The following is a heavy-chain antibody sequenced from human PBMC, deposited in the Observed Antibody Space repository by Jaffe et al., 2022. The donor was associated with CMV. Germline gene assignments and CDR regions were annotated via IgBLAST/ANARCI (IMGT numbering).Heavy chain of an antibody. CDR3: ARVGSTRTHWYFDL. J-gene: IGHJ2*01. CDR1: GFTFSSYN. CDR2: ISDSSSSI. V-gene: IGHV3-48*02. Sequence: EVQLVESGGGLVQPGGSLRLSCAASGFTFSSYNMNWVRQAPGKGLEWVSYISDSSSSIYYADSVKGRFTISRDNAKNSLYLQMNSLRDEDTAVYYCARVGSTRTHWYFDLWGRGTLVSVSS. D-gene: IGHD2-2*01.